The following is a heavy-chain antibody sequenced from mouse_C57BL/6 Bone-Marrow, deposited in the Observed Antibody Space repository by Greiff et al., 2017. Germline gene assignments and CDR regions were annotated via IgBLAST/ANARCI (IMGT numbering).Heavy chain of an antibody. CDR2: IDPSDSYT. D-gene: IGHD2-4*01. V-gene: IGHV1-59*01. CDR1: GYTFTSYW. J-gene: IGHJ3*01. CDR3: ARWMGYDYDGVFAY. Sequence: VKLQESGAELMKPGASVKLSCKASGYTFTSYWMHWVKQRPGQGLEWIGVIDPSDSYTNYNQKFKGKATLTVDTSSSTAYMQLSSLTSEDSAVYYCARWMGYDYDGVFAYWGQGTLVTVSA.